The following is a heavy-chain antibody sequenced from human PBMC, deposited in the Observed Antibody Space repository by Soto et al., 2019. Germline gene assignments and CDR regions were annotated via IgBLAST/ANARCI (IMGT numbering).Heavy chain of an antibody. J-gene: IGHJ4*02. Sequence: QVQLPEAGPGLVKPAQTLSLTCTVSGESISSASFYWSWIRQHPGKGLEWIGYMRHSGSTFYNPYLRTRLHCSVGTSANQFSLLLTSVTAADTAVYYCAGRRPYYFESRPYVEDYWGQGTLVTVS. CDR1: GESISSASFY. V-gene: IGHV4-31*03. D-gene: IGHD3-22*01. CDR3: AGRRPYYFESRPYVEDY. CDR2: MRHSGST.